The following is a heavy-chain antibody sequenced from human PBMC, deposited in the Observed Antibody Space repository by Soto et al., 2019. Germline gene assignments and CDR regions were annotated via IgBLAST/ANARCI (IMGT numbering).Heavy chain of an antibody. V-gene: IGHV1-69*13. CDR2: IIPIFGTA. D-gene: IGHD2-2*02. CDR3: ARASIPAAIPVFYYYGMDV. CDR1: GGTFSSYA. Sequence: SVKVSCKASGGTFSSYAISWVRQAPGQGLEWMGGIIPIFGTANYAQKFQGRVTITADESTSTAYMELSSLRSEDTAVYYCARASIPAAIPVFYYYGMDVWGQGATVTVSS. J-gene: IGHJ6*02.